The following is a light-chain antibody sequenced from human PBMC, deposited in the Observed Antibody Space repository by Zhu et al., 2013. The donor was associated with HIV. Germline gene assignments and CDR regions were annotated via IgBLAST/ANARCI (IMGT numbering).Light chain of an antibody. CDR3: QQAHSFPYT. CDR2: AAS. V-gene: IGKV1-8*01. CDR1: QGISSY. J-gene: IGKJ2*01. Sequence: AIRMTQSPSSLSASTGDRVTITCRASQGISSYLAWYQQKPGKAPKLLIYAASTLQSGVPSRFSGSGSGTDFTLTISCLQSEDFAIYYCQQAHSFPYTFGQGTKVEIK.